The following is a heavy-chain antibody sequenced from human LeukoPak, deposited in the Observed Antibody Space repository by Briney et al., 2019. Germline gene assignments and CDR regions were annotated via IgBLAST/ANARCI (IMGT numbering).Heavy chain of an antibody. V-gene: IGHV3-48*04. Sequence: SGGSLRLSCAASGFTFSSYSMNWVRQAPGKGLEWASYISSSSSTIYYADSVKGRFTISRDNAKNSLYLQMNSLRAEDTAVYYCARGPHDYADYWGQGTLVTVSS. CDR2: ISSSSSTI. CDR1: GFTFSSYS. J-gene: IGHJ4*02. CDR3: ARGPHDYADY. D-gene: IGHD4-17*01.